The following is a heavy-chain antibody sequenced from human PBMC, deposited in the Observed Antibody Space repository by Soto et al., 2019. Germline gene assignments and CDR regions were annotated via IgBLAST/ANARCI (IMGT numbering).Heavy chain of an antibody. CDR1: GFSFSHYA. J-gene: IGHJ6*02. CDR2: ISSSSSHT. Sequence: PGGSLRLSCAASGFSFSHYAMHWVRQPPGKGLEWVSYISSSSSHTNYADSVKGRFTISRDNAKNSLYLQMNSLRAEDTAVYYCARAGYDFWSGYYPMDVWGQGTTVTVSS. D-gene: IGHD3-3*01. V-gene: IGHV3-11*06. CDR3: ARAGYDFWSGYYPMDV.